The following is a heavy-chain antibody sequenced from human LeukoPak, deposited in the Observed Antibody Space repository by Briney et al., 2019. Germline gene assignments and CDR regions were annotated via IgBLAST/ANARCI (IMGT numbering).Heavy chain of an antibody. V-gene: IGHV3-23*01. CDR2: VSGSGGIT. Sequence: GGSLRLSCAASGFTFNSYAMTWVRQAPGKGLEWVSHVSGSGGITYYADSVKGRFTISRDNSKNTLYLQMNSLRDEDTAVYYCAKTTAGNSSGRYPGWPVDYWGQGTLVTVSS. CDR3: AKTTAGNSSGRYPGWPVDY. D-gene: IGHD6-19*01. CDR1: GFTFNSYA. J-gene: IGHJ4*02.